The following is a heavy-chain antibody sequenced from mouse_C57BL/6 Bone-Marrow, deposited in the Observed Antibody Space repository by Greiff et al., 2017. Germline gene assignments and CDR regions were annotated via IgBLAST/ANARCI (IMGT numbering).Heavy chain of an antibody. V-gene: IGHV1-53*01. CDR1: GYTFTSYW. CDR3: ARSVLLRYRAWFAY. Sequence: VKLQQPGTELVKPGASVKLSCKASGYTFTSYWMHWVKQRPGQGLEWIGNINPSNGGTNYNEKFKSKATLTVDKSSSTAYMQLSSLTSEDSAVYYCARSVLLRYRAWFAYWGQGTLVTVSA. D-gene: IGHD1-1*01. CDR2: INPSNGGT. J-gene: IGHJ3*01.